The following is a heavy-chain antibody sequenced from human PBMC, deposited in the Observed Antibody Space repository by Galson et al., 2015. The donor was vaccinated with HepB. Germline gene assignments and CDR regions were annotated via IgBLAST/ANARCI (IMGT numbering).Heavy chain of an antibody. D-gene: IGHD2-2*01. CDR2: IESNSHI. V-gene: IGHV3-21*01. Sequence: SLRLSCAASGFTFSRYSMTWVRQAPGKGLEWVSSIESNSHIYYADSMKGRFTISRDNAKNSLYLQMNSLRAEDTAVYYCARPAVPAAMCGMDVWGQGTTVSVSS. CDR1: GFTFSRYS. CDR3: ARPAVPAAMCGMDV. J-gene: IGHJ6*02.